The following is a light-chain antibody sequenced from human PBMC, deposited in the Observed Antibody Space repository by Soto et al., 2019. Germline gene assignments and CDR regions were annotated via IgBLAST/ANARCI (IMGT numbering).Light chain of an antibody. V-gene: IGKV4-1*01. CDR2: WAS. J-gene: IGKJ4*01. CDR3: QQYYSPPLT. CDR1: QSVLYRSNNHNY. Sequence: DIVMTQSPDSLAVSLGERATINCKSSQSVLYRSNNHNYLAWYQQKPGQPPRLLIYWASTRESGVPDRFSGSGSGTDFTLTISSLQAEDVAVYFCQQYYSPPLTFGGGTKVDIK.